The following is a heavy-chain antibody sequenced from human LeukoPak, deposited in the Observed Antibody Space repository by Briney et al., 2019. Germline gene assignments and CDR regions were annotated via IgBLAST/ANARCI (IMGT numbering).Heavy chain of an antibody. CDR1: GGSINNYY. CDR2: IYNSATT. V-gene: IGHV4-59*12. J-gene: IGHJ4*02. CDR3: ARDKWFGETTYYFDY. Sequence: SETLSLTCSVSGGSINNYYWSWIRQPPGKGLEWLGNIYNSATTNYNPSLKGRATISVDTSRNQFSLKLTSVTAADTAVYYCARDKWFGETTYYFDYWGQGTLVTVSS. D-gene: IGHD3-10*01.